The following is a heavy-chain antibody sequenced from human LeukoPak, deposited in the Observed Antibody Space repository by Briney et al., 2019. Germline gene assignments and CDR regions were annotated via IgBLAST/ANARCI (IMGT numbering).Heavy chain of an antibody. V-gene: IGHV3-33*06. J-gene: IGHJ4*02. Sequence: EGSMRLSCAASGFTFSHFGFHWVRQAPGKELAWVAVIWSDGTNKYYGDSVKGRFIIQRDDSQKTVYLHMNRLRAEDTAIYYCAKDAQRGFDHSNSLEYWGQGSLVSVSS. CDR3: AKDAQRGFDHSNSLEY. D-gene: IGHD4-11*01. CDR2: IWSDGTNK. CDR1: GFTFSHFG.